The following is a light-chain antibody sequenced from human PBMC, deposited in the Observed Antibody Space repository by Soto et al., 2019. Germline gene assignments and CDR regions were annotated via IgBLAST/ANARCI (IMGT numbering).Light chain of an antibody. CDR2: EGT. Sequence: QSALTQPASVSGPLGLSIVISCTGSSRDIGSYDLVSWYQQYPGKAPKVVIFEGTKRPSGVSNRFSVSKSGNTASLTISGLQTEDEADYYCCSYAGSRTYVFGAGTKLTVL. V-gene: IGLV2-23*01. J-gene: IGLJ1*01. CDR3: CSYAGSRTYV. CDR1: SRDIGSYDL.